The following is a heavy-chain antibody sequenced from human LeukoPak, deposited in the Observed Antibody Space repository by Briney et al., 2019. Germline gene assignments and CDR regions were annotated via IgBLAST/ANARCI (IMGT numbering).Heavy chain of an antibody. CDR2: IYPGDSDT. CDR1: GYSFTSYW. D-gene: IGHD5-12*01. Sequence: GQSLKISCKGSGYSFTSYWIGWVRQMPGKGLEWMGIIYPGDSDTRYSPSFPGQVTISADKSISTAYLQWSSLKASDTAMYYCARHVSIGYVDIVATIDYWGQGTLVTVSS. CDR3: ARHVSIGYVDIVATIDY. J-gene: IGHJ4*02. V-gene: IGHV5-51*01.